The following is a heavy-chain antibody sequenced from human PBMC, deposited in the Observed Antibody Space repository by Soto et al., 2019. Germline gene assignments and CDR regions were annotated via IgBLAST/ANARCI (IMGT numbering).Heavy chain of an antibody. CDR2: IFHDGYI. J-gene: IGHJ4*02. V-gene: IGHV4-39*01. D-gene: IGHD6-13*01. Sequence: QVQLQESGPGLMMPSETLSLTCSVSGDSISGSPYYWGWIRQPPGKRLEWIGSIFHDGYIVYTPSLKSRVTISVDTSKNQFSLKLTSVDAADTAIYFCARLQTAVPHYWGQGLLVTVSS. CDR1: GDSISGSPYY. CDR3: ARLQTAVPHY.